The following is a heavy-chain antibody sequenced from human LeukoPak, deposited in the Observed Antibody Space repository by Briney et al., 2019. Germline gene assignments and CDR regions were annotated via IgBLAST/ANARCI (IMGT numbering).Heavy chain of an antibody. V-gene: IGHV4-31*03. J-gene: IGHJ4*02. CDR2: IYYSGST. Sequence: SETLSLTCTVSGGSISSGGYYWSWIRQHPGKGLEWIGYIYYSGSTYYNPSLKSRVTISVDTSKIQFSLKLSSVTAADTAVYYCARGPILEWLSYFDYWGQGTLVTVSS. CDR1: GGSISSGGYY. D-gene: IGHD3-3*01. CDR3: ARGPILEWLSYFDY.